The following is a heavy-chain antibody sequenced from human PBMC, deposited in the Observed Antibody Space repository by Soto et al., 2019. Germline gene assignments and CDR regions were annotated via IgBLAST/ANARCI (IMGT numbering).Heavy chain of an antibody. J-gene: IGHJ4*02. CDR2: INHSGST. CDR1: GGSLSRYY. Sequence: PSETLSLTSAAYGGSLSRYYWSGIRQPPGKGLEWIGEINHSGSTNYNPSLKSRVTISVDTSKNQFSLKLSSVTAADTAVYYCARGRVDYDILPGYYLFWGQGTLVTGSS. D-gene: IGHD3-9*01. CDR3: ARGRVDYDILPGYYLF. V-gene: IGHV4-34*01.